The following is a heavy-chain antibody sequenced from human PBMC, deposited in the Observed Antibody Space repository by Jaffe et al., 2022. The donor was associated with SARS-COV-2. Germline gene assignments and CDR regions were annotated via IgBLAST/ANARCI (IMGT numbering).Heavy chain of an antibody. CDR1: GFTFSSYW. CDR2: IKRDGSET. Sequence: EVQLVESGGGLVQPGGSLRLSCAASGFTFSSYWMSWVRQAPGKGLEWVANIKRDGSETFYVDSVKGRFTISRDNAKNSLYLQMNSLGAEDSAIYFCARGSSAWYLEDYWGQGTLVTVSS. D-gene: IGHD6-19*01. V-gene: IGHV3-7*01. CDR3: ARGSSAWYLEDY. J-gene: IGHJ4*02.